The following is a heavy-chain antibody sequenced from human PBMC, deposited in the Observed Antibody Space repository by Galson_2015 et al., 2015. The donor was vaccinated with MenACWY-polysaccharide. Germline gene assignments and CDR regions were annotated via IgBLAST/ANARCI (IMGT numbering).Heavy chain of an antibody. CDR2: IKQDGSEK. V-gene: IGHV3-7*05. J-gene: IGHJ3*02. CDR3: ARGEAAAGNVFDI. CDR1: GFTFSNYW. Sequence: SLRLSCAASGFTFSNYWMSWVRQAPGKGLEWVANIKQDGSEKYYVDSVKGRFTISRDNAKNSLYLQMNSLRAEDTAVYYCARGEAAAGNVFDIWGQGTMVTVSS. D-gene: IGHD6-13*01.